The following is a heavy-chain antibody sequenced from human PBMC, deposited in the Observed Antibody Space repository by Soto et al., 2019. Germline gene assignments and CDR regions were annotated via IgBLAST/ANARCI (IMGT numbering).Heavy chain of an antibody. D-gene: IGHD4-17*01. CDR3: ARDPYSSTTVTIIDY. Sequence: PGGSLRLSCAASGFTFSNYAMIWVRQAPGKGLEWVSYISHKSSAIYHADSVKGRFTISRDNAKNSLYLQMNSLRDEDTAVYYCARDPYSSTTVTIIDYWGQGTLVTVSS. J-gene: IGHJ4*02. CDR1: GFTFSNYA. CDR2: ISHKSSAI. V-gene: IGHV3-48*02.